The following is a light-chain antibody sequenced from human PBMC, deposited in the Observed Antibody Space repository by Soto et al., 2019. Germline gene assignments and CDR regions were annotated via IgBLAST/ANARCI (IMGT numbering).Light chain of an antibody. Sequence: TQFASSLSRSVGDRVTVTLRASQSIGRYLNWYQQTPGRAPKFLISAASSLQSGVPSRFSGSGSGTEFTLTICSLQPADFPTYYCQQIYYLPLTCGGGTKVDI. J-gene: IGKJ4*01. V-gene: IGKV1-39*01. CDR2: AAS. CDR1: QSIGRY. CDR3: QQIYYLPLT.